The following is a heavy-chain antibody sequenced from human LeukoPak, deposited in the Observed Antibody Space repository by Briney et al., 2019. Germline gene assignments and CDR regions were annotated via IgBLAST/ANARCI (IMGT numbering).Heavy chain of an antibody. Sequence: GESLKISCKGSGYSFTSYWIGWVRQMPGKGLEWMGIIYPGDSDTRYSPSFQGQVTISADKSISTAHLQWSSLKASDTAMHYCARTKASMVVTSFDYWGQGTLVTVSS. CDR1: GYSFTSYW. V-gene: IGHV5-51*01. CDR3: ARTKASMVVTSFDY. J-gene: IGHJ4*02. CDR2: IYPGDSDT. D-gene: IGHD4-23*01.